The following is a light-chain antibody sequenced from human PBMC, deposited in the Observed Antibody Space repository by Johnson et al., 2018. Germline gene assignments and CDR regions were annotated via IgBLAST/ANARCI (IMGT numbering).Light chain of an antibody. CDR2: ENH. V-gene: IGLV1-51*02. CDR1: SSNIGNNY. Sequence: QSVLTQPPSVSAAPGQKVTISCSGSSSNIGNNYVSWYQQLPGTAPKLLIYENHKRPSGIPDRFSGSKSGTSATLGITGLQTGDEAEYYCGTWDSSLSAGNVFGTGTKVTVL. CDR3: GTWDSSLSAGNV. J-gene: IGLJ1*01.